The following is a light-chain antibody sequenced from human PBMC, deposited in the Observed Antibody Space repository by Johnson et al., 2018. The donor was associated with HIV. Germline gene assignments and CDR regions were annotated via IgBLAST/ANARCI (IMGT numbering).Light chain of an antibody. CDR3: GTWDTSLSAGGL. CDR1: SSNIGNKY. V-gene: IGLV1-51*02. J-gene: IGLJ1*01. Sequence: QSVLTQPPSVSAAPGQKVTISCSGSSSNIGNKYVSWYQQLPGTAPKLLIYENTKRPSGIPDRFSGSKSGTSATLAITGLHTGDDAVYYCGTWDTSLSAGGLFGSWPRVTVL. CDR2: ENT.